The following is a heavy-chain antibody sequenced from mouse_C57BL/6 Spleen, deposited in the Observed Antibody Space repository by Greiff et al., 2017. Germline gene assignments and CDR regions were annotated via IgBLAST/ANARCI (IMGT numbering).Heavy chain of an antibody. Sequence: VQLKESGPGMVKPSQSLSLTCTVTGYSITSGYDWHWIRHFPGNKLEWMGYISYSGSTNYNPSPKSRISITHDTSKNHFFLKLNSVTTEDTATYYCARGSKWAWFAYWGQGTLVTVSA. J-gene: IGHJ3*01. V-gene: IGHV3-1*01. CDR3: ARGSKWAWFAY. CDR2: ISYSGST. CDR1: GYSITSGYD. D-gene: IGHD1-3*01.